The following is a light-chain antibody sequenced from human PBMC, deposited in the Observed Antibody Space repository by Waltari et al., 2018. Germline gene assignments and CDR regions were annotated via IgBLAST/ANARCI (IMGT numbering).Light chain of an antibody. CDR3: QQSYSTSFT. V-gene: IGKV1-8*01. J-gene: IGKJ4*01. CDR1: QGISSY. CDR2: AAS. Sequence: AIRMTQSPSSLSASTGDRVPITCRASQGISSYLAWYQQKPGKAPKLLIYAASTLQSGVPSRFSGSGSGTDFTLTISCLQSEDFATYYCQQSYSTSFTFGGGTKVEIK.